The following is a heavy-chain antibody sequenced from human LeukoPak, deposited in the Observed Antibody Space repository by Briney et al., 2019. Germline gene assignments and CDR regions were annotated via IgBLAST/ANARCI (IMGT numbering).Heavy chain of an antibody. D-gene: IGHD1-14*01. CDR3: AREPTRINLLTYGPWDAYDI. CDR2: ISSSSSYI. J-gene: IGHJ3*02. CDR1: GFTFSSYS. V-gene: IGHV3-21*01. Sequence: GGSLRLSCAASGFTFSSYSMNWVRQAPGKGLEWVSSISSSSSYIYYADSVKGRFTISRSNAENSLFLQMNSLRAEDTAMYYCAREPTRINLLTYGPWDAYDIWGQGTMVTVSS.